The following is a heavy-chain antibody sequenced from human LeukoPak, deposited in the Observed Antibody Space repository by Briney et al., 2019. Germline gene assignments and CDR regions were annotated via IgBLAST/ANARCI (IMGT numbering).Heavy chain of an antibody. CDR3: ARHRYCSSTSCLPDY. D-gene: IGHD2-2*01. CDR1: GYSFTSYW. Sequence: GESLKISCKGSGYSFTSYWIGWVRQMPGKGLEWMGIIYPGDSDTRYSPSFQGQVTISADKSISTACLQWSSLKASDTAMYYCARHRYCSSTSCLPDYWGQGTLVTVSS. V-gene: IGHV5-51*01. J-gene: IGHJ4*02. CDR2: IYPGDSDT.